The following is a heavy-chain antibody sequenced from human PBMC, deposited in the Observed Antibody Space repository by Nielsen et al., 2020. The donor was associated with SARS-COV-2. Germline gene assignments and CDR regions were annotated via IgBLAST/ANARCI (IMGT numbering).Heavy chain of an antibody. V-gene: IGHV3-9*01. J-gene: IGHJ4*02. CDR2: ISWNSGSI. CDR3: AKDPGYSYGYYFDY. D-gene: IGHD5-18*01. CDR1: GFTLDDYA. Sequence: GGSLRLSCAASGFTLDDYAMHWVRQAPGKGLEWVSGISWNSGSIGYADSVKGRFTISRDNAKNSLYLQMNSLRAEDTALYYCAKDPGYSYGYYFDYWGQGTLVTVSS.